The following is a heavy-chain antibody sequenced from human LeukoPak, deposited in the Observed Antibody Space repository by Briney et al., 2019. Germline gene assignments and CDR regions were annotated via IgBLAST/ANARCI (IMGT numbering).Heavy chain of an antibody. CDR1: GFIFSDYA. Sequence: GGSLRLSCAASGFIFSDYAMSWVRQAPGKGLEWVSGISDSGRTSYYTDSVKGRWTISRDNSKNTVSLQMNNLTPEDTAVYFCARHDSFIPYWGQGTLVAVSS. J-gene: IGHJ4*02. D-gene: IGHD5-18*01. CDR2: ISDSGRTS. CDR3: ARHDSFIPY. V-gene: IGHV3-23*01.